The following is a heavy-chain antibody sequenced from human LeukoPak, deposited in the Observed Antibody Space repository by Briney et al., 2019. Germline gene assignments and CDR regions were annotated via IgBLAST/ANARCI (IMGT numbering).Heavy chain of an antibody. J-gene: IGHJ4*02. CDR3: AKGGGADSSGYYLSDY. CDR2: ISWNSGSI. V-gene: IGHV3-9*01. D-gene: IGHD3-22*01. Sequence: PGRSLRLSCAASGFTFDDYAMHWVRQAPGKGLEWVSGISWNSGSIGYADSVKGRFTISRDNAKNSLYLQMNSLRAEDTALYYCAKGGGADSSGYYLSDYWGQETLVTVSS. CDR1: GFTFDDYA.